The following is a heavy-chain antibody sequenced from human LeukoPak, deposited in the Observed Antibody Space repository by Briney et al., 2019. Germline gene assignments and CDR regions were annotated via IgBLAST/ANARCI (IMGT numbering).Heavy chain of an antibody. CDR2: INSDGSTT. CDR1: GFTFRTSW. D-gene: IGHD3-10*01. Sequence: GGSLRLSCAASGFTFRTSWMHWVRQAPGKGLVWVSRINSDGSTTNYADSVKGRFTISRDNAKNTLYLQMNSLRAEDTAVYYCARDIIARGVDYWGQGTLVTVSS. J-gene: IGHJ4*02. V-gene: IGHV3-74*01. CDR3: ARDIIARGVDY.